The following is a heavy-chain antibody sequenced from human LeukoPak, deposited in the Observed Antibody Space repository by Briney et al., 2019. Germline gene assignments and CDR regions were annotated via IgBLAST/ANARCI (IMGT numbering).Heavy chain of an antibody. CDR3: AKDVSLVVGATALFDY. Sequence: GGSLRLSCAASGFTFDDYGMSWVRQAPGKGLEWVSAVSGRGDKTYYADSVKGRFTISRDNSKNTLYLQMNSLRAEDTAVYYCAKDVSLVVGATALFDYWGQGTLVTVSS. J-gene: IGHJ4*02. CDR2: VSGRGDKT. V-gene: IGHV3-23*01. D-gene: IGHD1-26*01. CDR1: GFTFDDYG.